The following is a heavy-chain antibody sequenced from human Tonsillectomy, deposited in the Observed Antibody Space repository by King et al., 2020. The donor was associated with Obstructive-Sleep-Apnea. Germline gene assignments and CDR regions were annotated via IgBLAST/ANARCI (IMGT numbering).Heavy chain of an antibody. J-gene: IGHJ2*01. CDR2: ISSNGGRT. V-gene: IGHV3-64*01. Sequence: VQLVESGGGLVQPGGSLRLSCAASGFTFSSYAMHWVRQAPGKGLEYVSAISSNGGRTYYANSLKGRFTISRDNSKNTLYFQMGSLRAEDMAVYYCARDEIGVVPAARYWYFDLWGRGTLVTVSS. CDR3: ARDEIGVVPAARYWYFDL. D-gene: IGHD2-2*01. CDR1: GFTFSSYA.